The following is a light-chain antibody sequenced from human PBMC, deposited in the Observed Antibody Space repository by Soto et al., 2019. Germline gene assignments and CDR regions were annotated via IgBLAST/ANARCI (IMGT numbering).Light chain of an antibody. J-gene: IGKJ5*01. Sequence: EIVLTQSPATPSLSPGERATLSCRASQSVSSYLAWYQQRPGQAPRLLIYDASNRATGIPARFSGSGSGTDFTLTISSLEPEDFAVYYCQQRSSWPLTFGQGTRLEIK. V-gene: IGKV3-11*01. CDR2: DAS. CDR3: QQRSSWPLT. CDR1: QSVSSY.